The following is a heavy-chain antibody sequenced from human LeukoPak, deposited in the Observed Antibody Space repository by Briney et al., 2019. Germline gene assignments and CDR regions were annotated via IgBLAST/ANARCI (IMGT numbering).Heavy chain of an antibody. CDR2: IGTAGDT. CDR3: ARATMVRGKLSGFDY. J-gene: IGHJ4*02. Sequence: GGSQRLSCAASGFTFSSYDMHWVRQATGKGLEWVSAIGTAGDTYYPGSVKGRFTISRENAKNSLYLQMNSLRAGDTAVYYCARATMVRGKLSGFDYWGQGTLVTVSS. D-gene: IGHD3-10*01. V-gene: IGHV3-13*01. CDR1: GFTFSSYD.